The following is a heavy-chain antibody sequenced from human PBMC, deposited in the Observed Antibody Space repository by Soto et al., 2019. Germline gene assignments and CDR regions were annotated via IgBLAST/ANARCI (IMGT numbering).Heavy chain of an antibody. D-gene: IGHD1-26*01. V-gene: IGHV1-18*01. CDR3: ARDAGVSGELYY. CDR2: ISAYNGNT. J-gene: IGHJ4*02. CDR1: GYTFTSYG. Sequence: QVQLVQSGAEVKKPGASVKVSCKASGYTFTSYGISWVRQAPGQGLEWMGWISAYNGNTNYAQKLQGRVTMTTATPPGPAYMGLGSLRSDDTPVYYCARDAGVSGELYYWGQGTLVTVSS.